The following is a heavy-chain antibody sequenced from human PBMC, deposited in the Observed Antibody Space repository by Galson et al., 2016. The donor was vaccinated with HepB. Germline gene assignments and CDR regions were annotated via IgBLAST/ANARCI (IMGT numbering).Heavy chain of an antibody. J-gene: IGHJ5*01. Sequence: SETLSLTCTVSVGSISSSGYYWAWIRQSPGEGLEWIASISHNGDTYYNPSRKSRVTIAIDTSKNQFSLRVNSVTAADTAMYYCARQSFQEVVVHPVAVPGDNWFDSWGRGSLVIVSS. CDR3: ARQSFQEVVVHPVAVPGDNWFDS. CDR1: VGSISSSGYY. D-gene: IGHD2-21*01. CDR2: ISHNGDT. V-gene: IGHV4-39*01.